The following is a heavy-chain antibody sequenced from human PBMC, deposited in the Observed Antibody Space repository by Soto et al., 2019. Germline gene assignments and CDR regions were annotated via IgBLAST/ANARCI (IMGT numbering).Heavy chain of an antibody. CDR1: GFTFSSYA. Sequence: PGGSLRLSCAASGFTFSSYAMSWVRQAPGKGLEWVSAISGSGGSTYYADSVKGRFTISRDNSKNTLYLQMNSLRAEDTAVYYCARSATGTTRSNYDHWGQGTLVTVSS. D-gene: IGHD1-1*01. CDR3: ARSATGTTRSNYDH. J-gene: IGHJ4*02. CDR2: ISGSGGST. V-gene: IGHV3-23*01.